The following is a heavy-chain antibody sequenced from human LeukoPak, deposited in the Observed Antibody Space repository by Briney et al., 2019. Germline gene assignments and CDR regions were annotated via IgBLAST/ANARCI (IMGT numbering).Heavy chain of an antibody. CDR3: AKDRCSNGVGCYYYYMDV. CDR1: GFTFSSYA. V-gene: IGHV3-30*04. J-gene: IGHJ6*03. Sequence: SGRSLRLSCAASGFTFSSYAMHWVRQAPGKGLEWVAYIQYDGSNEQYADSVKGRFSISRDSSKNILYLPMNSLRAEDTAVYYCAKDRCSNGVGCYYYYMDVWGKGTTVTISS. D-gene: IGHD2-8*01. CDR2: IQYDGSNE.